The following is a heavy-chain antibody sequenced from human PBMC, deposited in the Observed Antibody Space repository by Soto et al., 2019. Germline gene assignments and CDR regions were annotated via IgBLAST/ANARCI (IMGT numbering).Heavy chain of an antibody. Sequence: QITLKESGPTLVKPTQTLTLTCTFSGFSLSTSGVGVGWIRQPPGKALEWLALIYWDDDKRYSPSLKSRLTITKDTSKHQVVLTMTNIDPVDTATYYCAHTRGKGPHDYWGQGTLVTVSS. J-gene: IGHJ4*02. CDR1: GFSLSTSGVG. CDR3: AHTRGKGPHDY. CDR2: IYWDDDK. V-gene: IGHV2-5*02.